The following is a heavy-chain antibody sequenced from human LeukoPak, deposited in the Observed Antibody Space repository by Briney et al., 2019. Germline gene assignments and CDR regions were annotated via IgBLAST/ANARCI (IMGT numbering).Heavy chain of an antibody. CDR3: ATTTPRSLPGSQYYYYYGMDV. CDR1: GGSISSYY. V-gene: IGHV4-59*01. Sequence: SETLSLTCTVSGGSISSYYWSWIRQPPGKGLEWIGYIYYSGSTNYNPSLKSRVTISVDTSKNQFSLKLSSVTAADTAVYYCATTTPRSLPGSQYYYYYGMDVWGQGTTVTVSS. J-gene: IGHJ6*02. CDR2: IYYSGST. D-gene: IGHD1-14*01.